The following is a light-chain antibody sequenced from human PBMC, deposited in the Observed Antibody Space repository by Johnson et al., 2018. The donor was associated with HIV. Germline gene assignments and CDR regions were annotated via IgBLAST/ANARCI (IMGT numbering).Light chain of an antibody. Sequence: QSVLTQPPSVSAAPGQKVTIFCSGSSSNIGNNYVSWYQQLPGTAPKLLIYENNKRPSGIPDRFSGSKSGTSATLGITGLQTGDEADYYCGTWDSSLSALYVFGTGTKVTVL. V-gene: IGLV1-51*02. J-gene: IGLJ1*01. CDR2: ENN. CDR1: SSNIGNNY. CDR3: GTWDSSLSALYV.